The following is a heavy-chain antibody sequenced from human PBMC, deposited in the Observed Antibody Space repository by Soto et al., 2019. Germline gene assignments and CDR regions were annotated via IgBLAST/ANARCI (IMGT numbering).Heavy chain of an antibody. J-gene: IGHJ4*02. CDR1: GFTFSTYT. V-gene: IGHV3-21*01. Sequence: EVQLVESGGGLVKPGGSLRLSCAVSGFTFSTYTMNWVRQAPGKGLEWVSSISSSSIYIYYADSLKGRFTISRDNAKNSLYLQMNSLRAEDTAVFYCARDVEGYWGQGTLVTVSS. CDR2: ISSSSIYI. D-gene: IGHD2-21*01. CDR3: ARDVEGY.